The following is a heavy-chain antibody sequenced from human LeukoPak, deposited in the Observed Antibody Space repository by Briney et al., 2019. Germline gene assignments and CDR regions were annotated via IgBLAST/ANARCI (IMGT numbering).Heavy chain of an antibody. J-gene: IGHJ4*02. CDR3: ARVLKHQVDY. D-gene: IGHD2-2*01. V-gene: IGHV4-59*12. CDR2: IYYSGST. CDR1: GVSISSYY. Sequence: PSETLSLTCTVSGVSISSYYWSWIRQPPGKGLEWIGYIYYSGSTNYNPSLKSRVTISVDTSKNQFSLKLSSVTAADTAVYYCARVLKHQVDYWGQGTLVTVSS.